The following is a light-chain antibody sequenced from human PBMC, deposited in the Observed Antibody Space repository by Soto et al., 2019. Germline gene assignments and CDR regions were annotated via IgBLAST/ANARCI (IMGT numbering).Light chain of an antibody. CDR1: QSVSSSY. J-gene: IGKJ2*01. CDR2: GAS. V-gene: IGKV3-20*01. CDR3: QQYGSSPRYT. Sequence: EIVLTQSPGTLSLSPGERATLSCRASQSVSSSYLAWYQQTPGQAPRLLIYGASSSATGIPDRFSGSGSGTDFTLTISRLEPEDFAVYYCQQYGSSPRYTFGQGTKLEIK.